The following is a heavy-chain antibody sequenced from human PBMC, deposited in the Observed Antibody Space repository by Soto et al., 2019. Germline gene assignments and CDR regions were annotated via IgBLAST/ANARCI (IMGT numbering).Heavy chain of an antibody. CDR2: IGHSGTTI. D-gene: IGHD1-1*01. V-gene: IGHV3-11*01. CDR1: GFTFSGYY. Sequence: PGGSLRLSCAASGFTFSGYYMSWIRQAPGKGLEWVSYIGHSGTTIYYADSVKGRFTISRDNAKNSLYLQMNSLRGEDTAVYYCARDDRTGTAVLHYWGQGTLVTVSS. CDR3: ARDDRTGTAVLHY. J-gene: IGHJ4*03.